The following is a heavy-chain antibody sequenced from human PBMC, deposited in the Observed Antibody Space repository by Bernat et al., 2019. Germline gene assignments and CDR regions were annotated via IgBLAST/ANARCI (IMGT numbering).Heavy chain of an antibody. CDR3: TRLRHWYFDL. V-gene: IGHV5-51*01. CDR2: IHPGDSDT. CDR1: GYTFTDYW. Sequence: EVQLVQSGAEVKKPGESLKISCTGSGYTFTDYWIGWVRQMPGKGLEWMGIIHPGDSDTRYGPSFQGQVTISVDKSISTAYLQWGSLKASDTAMYYCTRLRHWYFDLWGRGTLVTVSP. J-gene: IGHJ2*01.